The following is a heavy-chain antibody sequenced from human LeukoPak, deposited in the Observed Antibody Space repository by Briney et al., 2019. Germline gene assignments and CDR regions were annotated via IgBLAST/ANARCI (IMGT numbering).Heavy chain of an antibody. Sequence: ASVKVSCKASGGTFSSYAISWVRQAPGQGLEWMGWINPNSGGTNYAQKFQGRVTMTRDTSISTAYMELSRLRSDDTAVYYCARYCSSTICSKGFDYWGQGTLVTVSS. CDR2: INPNSGGT. CDR1: GGTFSSYA. J-gene: IGHJ4*02. V-gene: IGHV1-2*02. D-gene: IGHD2-2*01. CDR3: ARYCSSTICSKGFDY.